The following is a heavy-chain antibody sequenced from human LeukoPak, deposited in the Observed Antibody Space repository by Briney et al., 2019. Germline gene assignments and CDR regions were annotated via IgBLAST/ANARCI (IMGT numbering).Heavy chain of an antibody. CDR2: ISYDGSNK. CDR1: GFTFSSYG. V-gene: IGHV3-30*18. D-gene: IGHD3-10*01. Sequence: GGSLRLSCAASGFTFSSYGMHWVRQAPGKGLEWVAVISYDGSNKYYADSVKGRFTISRDNSKNTLYLQMNSLRAEDTAVYYCAKGLYLLLWFGELSAGNWFDPWGQGTLVTVSS. CDR3: AKGLYLLLWFGELSAGNWFDP. J-gene: IGHJ5*02.